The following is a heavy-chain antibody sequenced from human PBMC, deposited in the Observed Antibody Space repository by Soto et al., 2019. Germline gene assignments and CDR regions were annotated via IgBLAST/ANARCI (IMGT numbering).Heavy chain of an antibody. CDR3: ARDNFYYGLDV. CDR2: INNDGTST. Sequence: GGSLRLSCAASGMSFTSYLIHWVRQDPGKGLVWVSRINNDGTSTNYADSVKGRFTISRDNAKNTVFLQMNSLRAEDTGVYYCARDNFYYGLDVWGQGATVTVSS. V-gene: IGHV3-74*01. J-gene: IGHJ6*02. CDR1: GMSFTSYL.